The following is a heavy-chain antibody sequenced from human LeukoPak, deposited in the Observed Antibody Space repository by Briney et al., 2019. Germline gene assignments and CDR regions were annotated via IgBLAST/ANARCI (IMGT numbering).Heavy chain of an antibody. CDR2: IYPGDSDT. CDR3: ARHLSGYSYGY. Sequence: GESLKISCKGSGSSFITNWIGWVRQMAGKGLEWMGIIYPGDSDTRYSPSFQGQVTISADKSISTAYLQWSSLKASDTAMYYCARHLSGYSYGYWGQGTLVTVSS. CDR1: GSSFITNW. J-gene: IGHJ4*02. V-gene: IGHV5-51*01. D-gene: IGHD5-18*01.